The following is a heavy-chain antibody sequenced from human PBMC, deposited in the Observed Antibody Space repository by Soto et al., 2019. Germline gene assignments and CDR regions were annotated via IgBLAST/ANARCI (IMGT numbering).Heavy chain of an antibody. V-gene: IGHV1-3*01. CDR3: ARDDSSGWYEGRIGYFDY. CDR2: IDAGNGNT. J-gene: IGHJ4*02. Sequence: QVQLVQSGAEVKKPGASVKVSCKASGYTFTTYPMHCVRQAPGQRLECMGWIDAGNGNTKYSQHFQGRVAISRDTSARTADMWLSGLRSEDTAVYYCARDDSSGWYEGRIGYFDYWGQGTLVTVSS. CDR1: GYTFTTYP. D-gene: IGHD6-13*01.